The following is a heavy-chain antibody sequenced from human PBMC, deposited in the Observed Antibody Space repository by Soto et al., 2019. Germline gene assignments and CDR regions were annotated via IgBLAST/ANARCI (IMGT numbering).Heavy chain of an antibody. Sequence: NPSETLSLTCAVSSFSISSGYYWGWVRQPPGKGLEWIGSIYHSGTTNYSPSLKSRVTISIDTSKNQFSLTLRSVTAADAAVYYCASCVSTAGYPPWGLQFFDLWGQGSLVTVSS. CDR3: ASCVSTAGYPPWGLQFFDL. V-gene: IGHV4-38-2*01. CDR1: SFSISSGYY. J-gene: IGHJ4*02. CDR2: IYHSGTT. D-gene: IGHD4-4*01.